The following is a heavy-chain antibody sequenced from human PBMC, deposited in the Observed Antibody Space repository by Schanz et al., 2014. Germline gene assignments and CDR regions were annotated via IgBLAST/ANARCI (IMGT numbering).Heavy chain of an antibody. V-gene: IGHV1-69*08. CDR3: ARGLGDERWLDLNEAFDI. D-gene: IGHD6-19*01. J-gene: IGHJ3*02. Sequence: QVQLVQSGAEVKKPGSSVKVSCKASGGTFSSSTLTWVRQAPGQGLEWMGRIIPIVDKTNYAQKFQGRVTMTADKSTITVYMEVSGLRSEDTTVYYCARGLGDERWLDLNEAFDIWGKGTIVTVSS. CDR1: GGTFSSST. CDR2: IIPIVDKT.